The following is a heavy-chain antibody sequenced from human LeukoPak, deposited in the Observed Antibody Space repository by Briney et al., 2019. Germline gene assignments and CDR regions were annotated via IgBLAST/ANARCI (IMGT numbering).Heavy chain of an antibody. CDR1: GYSFTSYW. CDR3: ARPNERRRVGAFDI. J-gene: IGHJ3*02. Sequence: PGESLKISCKGSGYSFTSYWIGWVRQMPGKGLEWMGIIYPGESDIRYSPSFQGQVTFSADKSISTAYLQWASLKASDTAMYYCARPNERRRVGAFDIWGQGTMVTVSS. V-gene: IGHV5-51*01. CDR2: IYPGESDI. D-gene: IGHD1-1*01.